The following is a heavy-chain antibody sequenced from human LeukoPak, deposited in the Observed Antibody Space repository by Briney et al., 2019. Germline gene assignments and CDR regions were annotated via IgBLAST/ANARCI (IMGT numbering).Heavy chain of an antibody. V-gene: IGHV1-8*01. D-gene: IGHD4-17*01. CDR2: MNPNSGNT. J-gene: IGHJ6*03. CDR3: ARLGTTVTTLTRRYYYYYYMDV. CDR1: GYTFTSYD. Sequence: GASVKVSCKASGYTFTSYDINWVRQATGQGLEWMGWMNPNSGNTGYAQKFQGRVTMTRNTSISTAYMELSSLRSEDTAVYYCARLGTTVTTLTRRYYYYYYMDVWGKGTTVTISS.